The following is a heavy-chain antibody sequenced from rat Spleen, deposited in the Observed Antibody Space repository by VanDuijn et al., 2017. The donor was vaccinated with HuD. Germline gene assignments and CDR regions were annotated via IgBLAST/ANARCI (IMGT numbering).Heavy chain of an antibody. V-gene: IGHV5-27*01. CDR1: GFTFSSFP. J-gene: IGHJ3*01. CDR2: ISSGGGST. Sequence: EVQLVESGGGLVQPGRSLKLSCAASGFTFSSFPMAWVRQAPKKGLEWVAYISSGGGSTYYPDSVKGRFTISRDNAKSTLYLQMDSLRSEDTATYYCAKEGDGGYSSYPNWFAYWGQGTLVTVSS. CDR3: AKEGDGGYSSYPNWFAY. D-gene: IGHD1-8*01.